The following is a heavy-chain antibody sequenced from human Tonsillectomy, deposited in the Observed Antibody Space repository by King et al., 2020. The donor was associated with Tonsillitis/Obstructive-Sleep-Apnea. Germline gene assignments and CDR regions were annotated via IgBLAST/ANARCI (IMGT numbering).Heavy chain of an antibody. D-gene: IGHD3-9*01. J-gene: IGHJ4*02. V-gene: IGHV2-26*01. CDR3: ARIVYDILTGYYFDY. CDR2: IFSNDEK. CDR1: GFSLSNARMD. Sequence: VTLKESGPVLVKPIETLTLTCTVSGFSLSNARMDGSWIRQPPGKAREWPAHIFSNDEKSYSPSLHCQLTLSQDTPKSQVVLTMTNMDPVDTATYYRARIVYDILTGYYFDYWGQGTLVTVSS.